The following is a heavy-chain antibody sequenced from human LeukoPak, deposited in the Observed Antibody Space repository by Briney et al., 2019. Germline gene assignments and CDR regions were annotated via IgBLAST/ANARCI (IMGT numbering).Heavy chain of an antibody. Sequence: PGGSLRLSCAASGFTFSAFAMTWFRQAPGKAPEWVSSITGGANSVFYADSVKGRFTFSRDNSKNTLYLQMNSLRAEDTAVYYCAKGAAAGKVDWFDPWGQGTLVTVSS. CDR3: AKGAAAGKVDWFDP. J-gene: IGHJ5*02. CDR1: GFTFSAFA. V-gene: IGHV3-23*01. D-gene: IGHD6-13*01. CDR2: ITGGANSV.